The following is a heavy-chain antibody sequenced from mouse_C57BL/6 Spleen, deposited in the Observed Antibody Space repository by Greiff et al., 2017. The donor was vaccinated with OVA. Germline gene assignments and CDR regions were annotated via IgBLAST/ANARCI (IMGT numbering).Heavy chain of an antibody. CDR3: TAITTNFDY. D-gene: IGHD1-1*01. CDR1: GFNIKDDY. V-gene: IGHV14-4*01. CDR2: IDPENGDT. J-gene: IGHJ2*01. Sequence: VHVKQSGAELVRPGASVKLSCTASGFNIKDDYMHWVKQRPEQGLEWIGWIDPENGDTEYASKFQGKATITADTSSNTAYLQLSSLTSEDTAVYYCTAITTNFDYWGQGTTLTVSS.